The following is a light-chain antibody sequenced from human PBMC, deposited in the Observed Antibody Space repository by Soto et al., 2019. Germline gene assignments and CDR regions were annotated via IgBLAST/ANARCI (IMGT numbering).Light chain of an antibody. CDR1: QDISHY. CDR3: QQYDNPPLT. J-gene: IGKJ4*01. V-gene: IGKV1-33*01. CDR2: DAS. Sequence: DIQMTQSPSSLSASVGDRVTIACQASQDISHYLNWYQQKPEKPPKLLIYDASNLETGVPSRCSGSGSGTYFTFTISSLQPEDIATYYCQQYDNPPLTFGGGTKVEIK.